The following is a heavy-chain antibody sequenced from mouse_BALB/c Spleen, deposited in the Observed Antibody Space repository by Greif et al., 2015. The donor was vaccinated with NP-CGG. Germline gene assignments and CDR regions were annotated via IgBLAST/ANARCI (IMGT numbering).Heavy chain of an antibody. J-gene: IGHJ1*01. CDR3: ATGTDFEV. D-gene: IGHD4-1*01. Sequence: QVQLQQSGAELAKPGASVKMSCKASGYTFTSYWMHWVKQRPGQGLEWIGYINPSTGYTGYNQKFKDKATLTADKSSSTAYTQLSSLTSEDSAGYYCATGTDFEVWGAGTTVTVSS. CDR2: INPSTGYT. CDR1: GYTFTSYW. V-gene: IGHV1-7*01.